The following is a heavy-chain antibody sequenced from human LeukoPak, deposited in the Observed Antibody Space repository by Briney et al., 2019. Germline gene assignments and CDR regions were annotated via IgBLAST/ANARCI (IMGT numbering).Heavy chain of an antibody. D-gene: IGHD4-17*01. CDR3: ARGPGGDYEYNWFDP. J-gene: IGHJ5*02. Sequence: SETLSLTCAVYGGSFSGYYWSWIRQPPGKGLEWIGEINHSGGTNYNPSLKSRVTISVDTSKNQFSLKLSSVTAADTAVYYCARGPGGDYEYNWFDPWGQGTLVTVSS. CDR2: INHSGGT. CDR1: GGSFSGYY. V-gene: IGHV4-34*01.